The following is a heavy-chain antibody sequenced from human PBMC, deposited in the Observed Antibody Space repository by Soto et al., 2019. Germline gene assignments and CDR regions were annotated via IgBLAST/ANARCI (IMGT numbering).Heavy chain of an antibody. CDR2: IIPIFGTA. Sequence: QVQLVQSGAEVKKPGSSVKVSCKASGGTFSSYAISWVRQAPGQGLEWMGGIIPIFGTANYAQKFQGRVTITADKSTSTAYMELSSLRSEDTAVYYCASSNRLGYCSSTSCYNVDYWGQGTLVTVSS. CDR1: GGTFSSYA. D-gene: IGHD2-2*02. J-gene: IGHJ4*02. CDR3: ASSNRLGYCSSTSCYNVDY. V-gene: IGHV1-69*06.